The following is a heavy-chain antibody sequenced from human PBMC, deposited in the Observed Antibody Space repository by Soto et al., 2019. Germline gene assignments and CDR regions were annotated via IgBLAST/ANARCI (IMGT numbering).Heavy chain of an antibody. V-gene: IGHV1-3*01. J-gene: IGHJ3*02. CDR2: INAGNGNT. CDR1: GYTFTSYA. CDR3: ARDRITGTRTDAFDI. D-gene: IGHD1-20*01. Sequence: ASVKVSCKASGYTFTSYAMHWVRQAPGQRLEWMGWINAGNGNTKYSQKFQGRVTITRDTSASTAYMELSSLRSEDTAVYYCARDRITGTRTDAFDIWGQGTMVTVSS.